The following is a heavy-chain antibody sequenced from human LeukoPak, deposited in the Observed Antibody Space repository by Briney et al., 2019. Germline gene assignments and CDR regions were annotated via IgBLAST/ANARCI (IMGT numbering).Heavy chain of an antibody. Sequence: SETLSLTCAVYGGSCSGYYWSWIRQPPGKGLEWIGEINHSGSTNYNPSLKSRVTISVDTSKNQFSLKLSSVTAADTAVYYCAREPYYYGSGSSDYWGQGTLVTVSS. V-gene: IGHV4-34*01. D-gene: IGHD3-10*01. CDR2: INHSGST. J-gene: IGHJ4*02. CDR1: GGSCSGYY. CDR3: AREPYYYGSGSSDY.